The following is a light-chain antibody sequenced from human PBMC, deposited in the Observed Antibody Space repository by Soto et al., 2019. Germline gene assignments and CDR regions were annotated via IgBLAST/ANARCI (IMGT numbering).Light chain of an antibody. Sequence: QSVLTQPPSASGTPGQRVTISCSGSSSNIGSNTVNWDQQLPGTAPKLLIYSNNQRPSGVPDRFSGSKSGTSASLAISGLESEYEDDYCCSAWEDSLNGPVFGGGTKLTL. J-gene: IGLJ2*01. V-gene: IGLV1-44*01. CDR3: SAWEDSLNGPV. CDR2: SNN. CDR1: SSNIGSNT.